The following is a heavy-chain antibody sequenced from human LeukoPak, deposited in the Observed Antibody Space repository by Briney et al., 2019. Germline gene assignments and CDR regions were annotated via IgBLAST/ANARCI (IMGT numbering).Heavy chain of an antibody. V-gene: IGHV4-4*07. CDR3: ARVNLSSSSLYKEGNFDY. CDR2: IYTSGST. Sequence: SETLSLTCTVSGGSISSYYWSWIRQPAGKGLEWIGRIYTSGSTNYNPSLESRVTMSVDTSKNQFSLKLSSVTAADTAVYYCARVNLSSSSLYKEGNFDYWGQGTLVTVSS. CDR1: GGSISSYY. J-gene: IGHJ4*02. D-gene: IGHD6-13*01.